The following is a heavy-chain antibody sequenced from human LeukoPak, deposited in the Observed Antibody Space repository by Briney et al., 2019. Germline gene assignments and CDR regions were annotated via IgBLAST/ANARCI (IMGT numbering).Heavy chain of an antibody. J-gene: IGHJ4*02. CDR1: GFTFGDYA. Sequence: SLRLSCTASGFTFGDYAMSWLRQAPGKGLERVGFIRSKAYGGTTEYAASVKGRFTISRDDSKSIAYLQMNSLKTEDTAVYYCTRGPLYGDYRFDYWGQGTLVTVSS. V-gene: IGHV3-49*03. D-gene: IGHD4-17*01. CDR3: TRGPLYGDYRFDY. CDR2: IRSKAYGGTT.